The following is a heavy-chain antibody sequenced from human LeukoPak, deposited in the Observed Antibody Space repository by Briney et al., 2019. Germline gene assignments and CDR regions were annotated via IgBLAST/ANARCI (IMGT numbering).Heavy chain of an antibody. D-gene: IGHD6-13*01. Sequence: SETLSLTCAVYGVSFSGYYWSWIRQPPGKGLEWVGEINHIGSTIYNPSPKSRVTISVDTSKNQFSLKLSYVIAADTAVYFCARGQLQKAAGIGQQYYYYGWDVWGKGTTVTVSS. CDR2: INHIGST. J-gene: IGHJ6*04. CDR3: ARGQLQKAAGIGQQYYYYGWDV. V-gene: IGHV4-34*01. CDR1: GVSFSGYY.